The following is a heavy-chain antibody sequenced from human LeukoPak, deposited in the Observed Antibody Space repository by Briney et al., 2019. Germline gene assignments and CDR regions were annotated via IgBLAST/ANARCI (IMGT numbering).Heavy chain of an antibody. CDR3: ATPLGYCSSTYCYDGGYYFDY. CDR1: GYTFTSYA. Sequence: ASVKVSCKASGYTFTSYAMNWVRQAPGQGLEWMGWINTSTGNPTNAQGFTGRFVFSLDTSVSTAYLQISSLKAEDTAVYYCATPLGYCSSTYCYDGGYYFDYWGQGTLVTVSS. V-gene: IGHV7-4-1*02. J-gene: IGHJ4*02. CDR2: INTSTGNP. D-gene: IGHD2-2*01.